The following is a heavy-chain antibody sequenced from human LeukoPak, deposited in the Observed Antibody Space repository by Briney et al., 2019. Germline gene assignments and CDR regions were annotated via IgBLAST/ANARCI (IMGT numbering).Heavy chain of an antibody. D-gene: IGHD1-26*01. CDR2: ISGSGGSA. V-gene: IGHV3-23*01. Sequence: GGSLRLSCAASGFTFSSYAMSWVRQAPGKGLEWVSAISGSGGSAYYADSVKGRFIISRDNSKNTLYLQMNSLRAEDTAVYYYAKDPYSGSYFDYWGQGTLVTVSS. CDR3: AKDPYSGSYFDY. J-gene: IGHJ4*02. CDR1: GFTFSSYA.